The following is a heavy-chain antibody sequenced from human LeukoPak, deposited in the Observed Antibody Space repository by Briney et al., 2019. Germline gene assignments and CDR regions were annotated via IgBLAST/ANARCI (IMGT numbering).Heavy chain of an antibody. Sequence: SETLSLTCTVSGDSISSHYWSWIRQPPGKGLEWIGYIYYSGSTNYNPSLKSRVTISVDTSKNQFSLKLSSVTAADTAVYYSARDGYDFWSGYHSFDYWGQGTLVTVSS. J-gene: IGHJ4*02. CDR3: ARDGYDFWSGYHSFDY. D-gene: IGHD3-3*01. CDR1: GDSISSHY. V-gene: IGHV4-59*11. CDR2: IYYSGST.